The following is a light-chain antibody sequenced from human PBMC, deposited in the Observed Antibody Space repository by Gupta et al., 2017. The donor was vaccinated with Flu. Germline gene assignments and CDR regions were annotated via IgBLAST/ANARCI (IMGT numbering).Light chain of an antibody. V-gene: IGLV1-47*01. J-gene: IGLJ3*02. Sequence: VTISCSGSSSNIDSHYVYRYQQVPGTAPKLLNYRNNQRPSGVPDRFSGSKSGTSASLAIGGLRSEDEADYSCASWDERPSGWVFGGGTKLTVL. CDR1: SSNIDSHY. CDR2: RNN. CDR3: ASWDERPSGWV.